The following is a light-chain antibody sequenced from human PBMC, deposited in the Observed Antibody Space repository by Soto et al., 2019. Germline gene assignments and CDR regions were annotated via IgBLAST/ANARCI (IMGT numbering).Light chain of an antibody. Sequence: QSALTQPASVSGSPGQSITISCTGSNSDVGGYNYVSWYQQYPGKAPKLIIYDVSNRPSGVSNRFSGSKSGNTASLSISGLQAEDEAEYYCSSYTSSSTSLFGVGTKLTVL. CDR1: NSDVGGYNY. CDR3: SSYTSSSTSL. J-gene: IGLJ2*01. V-gene: IGLV2-14*01. CDR2: DVS.